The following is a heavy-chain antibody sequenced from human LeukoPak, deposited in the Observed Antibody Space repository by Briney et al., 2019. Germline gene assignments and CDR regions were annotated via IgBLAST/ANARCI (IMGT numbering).Heavy chain of an antibody. CDR1: GFTFNNYW. CDR2: INQGGNEK. D-gene: IGHD3-9*01. Sequence: GGSLRLSCAASGFTFNNYWMSWVRQAPGKGLGWVANINQGGNEKYYVDSVRGRFTISRDNAKNSLYLQMNSLRDEDTSVYYCARDFGTTGYDLYDYWGQGTLVTVSS. J-gene: IGHJ4*02. CDR3: ARDFGTTGYDLYDY. V-gene: IGHV3-7*01.